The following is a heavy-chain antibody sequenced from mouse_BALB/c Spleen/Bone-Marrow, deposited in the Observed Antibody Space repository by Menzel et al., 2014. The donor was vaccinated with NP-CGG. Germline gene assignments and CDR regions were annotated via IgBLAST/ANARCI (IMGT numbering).Heavy chain of an antibody. Sequence: VQLQQSGAELVKPGASVKLSRTASGFNIKDTYMHWVKQRPEQGLEWIGRIDPANGNTKYDPKFQSKATITADTSSNTAYLQLSSLTSEDTAVYYCARWEYYAMDYWGQGTSVTVSS. V-gene: IGHV14-3*02. CDR2: IDPANGNT. J-gene: IGHJ4*01. CDR3: ARWEYYAMDY. D-gene: IGHD4-1*01. CDR1: GFNIKDTY.